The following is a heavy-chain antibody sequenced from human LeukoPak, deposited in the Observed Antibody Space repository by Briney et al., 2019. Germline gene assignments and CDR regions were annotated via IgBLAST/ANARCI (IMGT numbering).Heavy chain of an antibody. J-gene: IGHJ6*03. V-gene: IGHV1-8*03. CDR2: MNPNSGNT. CDR1: GYTFTSYD. CDR3: ARGYRDFWSGYYISYYYYYMDV. Sequence: GASVTVSCKASGYTFTSYDINWVRQATGQGLEWMGWMNPNSGNTGYAQKFQGRVTITRNTSISTAYMELSSLRSEDTAVYYCARGYRDFWSGYYISYYYYYMDVWGKGTTVTVSS. D-gene: IGHD3-3*01.